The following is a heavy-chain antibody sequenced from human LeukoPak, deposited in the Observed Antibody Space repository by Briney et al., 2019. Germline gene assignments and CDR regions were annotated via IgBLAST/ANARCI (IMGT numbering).Heavy chain of an antibody. J-gene: IGHJ5*02. CDR3: ARDGRGFTIFGVAHWFDP. CDR2: IYTSGST. Sequence: SETLSLTCTVSGGSISSGSYYWSWIRPPAGNGLEWIVPIYTSGSTNYNPSLKSRVTISVDTSKNQFSLKLSSVTAADAAVYYCARDGRGFTIFGVAHWFDPWGQGTLVTVSS. D-gene: IGHD3-3*01. CDR1: GGSISSGSYY. V-gene: IGHV4-61*02.